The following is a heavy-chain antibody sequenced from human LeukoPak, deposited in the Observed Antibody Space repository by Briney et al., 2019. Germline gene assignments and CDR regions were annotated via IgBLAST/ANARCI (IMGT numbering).Heavy chain of an antibody. D-gene: IGHD4-17*01. J-gene: IGHJ4*02. CDR2: ISYDGSNK. CDR1: GVTFSSYA. V-gene: IGHV3-30-3*01. CDR3: ARDLDDYGENFDY. Sequence: GGSLRLSCAASGVTFSSYAMHWVRQAPGKGLEWVAVISYDGSNKYYADSVKGRFTISRDNSKNTLYLQMNSLRAEDTAVYYCARDLDDYGENFDYWGQGTLVTVSS.